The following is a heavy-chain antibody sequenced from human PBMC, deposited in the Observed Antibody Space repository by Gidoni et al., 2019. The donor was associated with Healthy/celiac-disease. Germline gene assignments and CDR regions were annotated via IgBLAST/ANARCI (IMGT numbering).Heavy chain of an antibody. J-gene: IGHJ4*02. V-gene: IGHV3-48*02. CDR2: ISSSSSTI. CDR3: ARDLQLWLRGGV. CDR1: GFTFSSYS. Sequence: EVQLVESGGGVVQPGGSLRLSCAASGFTFSSYSMNLVRQAPGKGLEWVSYISSSSSTIYYAASLTGRFTISRDNAKNSLYLQMNSLRDEDTAVYYCARDLQLWLRGGVWGQGTLVTVSS. D-gene: IGHD5-18*01.